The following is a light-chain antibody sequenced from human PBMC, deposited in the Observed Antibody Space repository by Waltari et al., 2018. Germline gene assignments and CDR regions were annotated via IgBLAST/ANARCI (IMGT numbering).Light chain of an antibody. CDR2: GAS. CDR1: QSVSSN. J-gene: IGKJ4*01. Sequence: EIVMTQSPATLSVSPGARATLSCRASQSVSSNLAWYQQKAGQAPRLLIYGASTRATGIAARFSGSGSETEFTLTISSLQSEDFAVYYCQQYSNWPPLTFGGGTKVEIK. V-gene: IGKV3-15*01. CDR3: QQYSNWPPLT.